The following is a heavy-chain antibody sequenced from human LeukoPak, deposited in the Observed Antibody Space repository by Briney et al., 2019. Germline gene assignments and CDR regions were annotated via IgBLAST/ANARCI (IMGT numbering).Heavy chain of an antibody. J-gene: IGHJ4*02. V-gene: IGHV3-21*01. CDR1: GFTFSSYS. Sequence: PGGSLRLSCAASGFTFSSYSMNWVRQAPGKGLEWVSSISSSSSYIYYADSVKGRFTISRDNAKNSLYLQMNSLRAEDTAVYYCAREFYSNYNYYFDYWGQGTLVTVSS. CDR3: AREFYSNYNYYFDY. CDR2: ISSSSSYI. D-gene: IGHD4-11*01.